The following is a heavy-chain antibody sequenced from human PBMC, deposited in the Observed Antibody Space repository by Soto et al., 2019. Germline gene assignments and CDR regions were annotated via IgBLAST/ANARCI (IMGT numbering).Heavy chain of an antibody. J-gene: IGHJ4*02. CDR2: ISWNSGSI. V-gene: IGHV3-9*01. Sequence: PGGSLRLSCAASGFTFDDYAMHWVRQAPGKGLEWVSGISWNSGSIGYADSVKGRFTISRDNAKNSLYLQMNSLRAEDTALYYCAKDSSGSYYGKFDYWGQGTLVTVS. CDR3: AKDSSGSYYGKFDY. CDR1: GFTFDDYA. D-gene: IGHD1-26*01.